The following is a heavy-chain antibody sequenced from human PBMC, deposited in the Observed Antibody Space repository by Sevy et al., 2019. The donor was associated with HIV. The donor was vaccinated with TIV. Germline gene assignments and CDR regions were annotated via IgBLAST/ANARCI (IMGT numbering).Heavy chain of an antibody. Sequence: GGSLRLSCAASGFTFSDHYMEWVRQAPGKGLEWVGRIRNKADRYTTEYAASVKGKFTISREDSKNSLYLLMNSLKTEDTAVYYCATHAGIAAAGRGFDYWGQGTLVTVSS. CDR3: ATHAGIAAAGRGFDY. V-gene: IGHV3-72*01. D-gene: IGHD6-13*01. J-gene: IGHJ4*02. CDR2: IRNKADRYTT. CDR1: GFTFSDHY.